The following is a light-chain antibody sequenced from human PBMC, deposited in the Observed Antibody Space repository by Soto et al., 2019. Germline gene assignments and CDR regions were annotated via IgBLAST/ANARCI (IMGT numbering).Light chain of an antibody. Sequence: DIQMTQSPSTLSASVGDRVTITRRASQTIGSSLAWYQQKPGKAPKLLVYGASSLQSGVPSRVSGSGSGTDFTLTISSLQPEDFATYFCQQTYSTPQTFGQGTKVDIK. V-gene: IGKV1-39*01. CDR1: QTIGSS. J-gene: IGKJ1*01. CDR2: GAS. CDR3: QQTYSTPQT.